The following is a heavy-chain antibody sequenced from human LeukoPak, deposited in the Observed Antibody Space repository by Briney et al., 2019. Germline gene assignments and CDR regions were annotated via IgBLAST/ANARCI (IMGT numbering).Heavy chain of an antibody. Sequence: GGSLRLSCAASGFTVSSNDMSWVRQAPGKGLEWVSLIYAGGSAYYADSVKGRFTGSRHDSKNTLDLQMNSLKPDDTAVYYCLRQGVGSPPRWGQGTLVTVSS. CDR1: GFTVSSND. CDR3: LRQGVGSPPR. D-gene: IGHD1-26*01. V-gene: IGHV3-53*04. CDR2: IYAGGSA. J-gene: IGHJ4*02.